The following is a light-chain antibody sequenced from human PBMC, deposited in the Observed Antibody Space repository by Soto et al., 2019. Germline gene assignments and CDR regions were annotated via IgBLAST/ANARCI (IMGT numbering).Light chain of an antibody. CDR3: QQYGGSPLLT. CDR2: CAS. CDR1: ETVRSNF. Sequence: DIVLTQSPGTLSLSPGQRSTLSCRASETVRSNFLTWYQQKPGHAPRLLISCASTRATGIPDRFSGSGSGTDFTLTISRVESEDFAMYYCQQYGGSPLLTFGGGTKLEI. V-gene: IGKV3-20*01. J-gene: IGKJ4*01.